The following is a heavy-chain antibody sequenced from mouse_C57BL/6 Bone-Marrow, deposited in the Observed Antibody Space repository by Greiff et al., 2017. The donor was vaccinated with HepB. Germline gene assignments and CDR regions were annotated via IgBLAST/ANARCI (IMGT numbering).Heavy chain of an antibody. J-gene: IGHJ3*01. D-gene: IGHD2-3*01. CDR1: GYTFTSYW. V-gene: IGHV1-59*01. Sequence: QVQLQHPGAELVRPGTSVKLSCKASGYTFTSYWMHWVKQRPGQGLEWIGVIDPSDSYTNYNQKFKGKATLTVDTSSSTAYMQLSSLTSEDSAVYYCARGRWLLPFAYWGQGTLVTVSA. CDR2: IDPSDSYT. CDR3: ARGRWLLPFAY.